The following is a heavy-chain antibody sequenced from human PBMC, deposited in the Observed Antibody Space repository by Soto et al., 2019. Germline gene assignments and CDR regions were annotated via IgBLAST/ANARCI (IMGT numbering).Heavy chain of an antibody. D-gene: IGHD5-12*01. CDR2: IYYSGIT. CDR3: ARGERDGSDY. Sequence: PSETLSLTCTVSGGSISSYYWSWNRQPPGKGLVWIGYIYYSGITNYNPSLKSRVTISVDTSKNQFSLKLSSVTAADTAVYYCARGERDGSDYWGQGTLVTVSS. CDR1: GGSISSYY. J-gene: IGHJ4*02. V-gene: IGHV4-59*01.